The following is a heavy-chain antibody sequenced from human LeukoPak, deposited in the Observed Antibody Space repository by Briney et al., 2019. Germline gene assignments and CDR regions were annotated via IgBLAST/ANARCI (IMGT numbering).Heavy chain of an antibody. CDR1: GFTFRSYG. CDR3: AKVNY. Sequence: PGRSLRLSCAASGFTFRSYGVHWVRQAPGKGLEWVAVISYDGSNKYYADSVKGRFTISRDNSKNTLYLQMNSLRAEDTAVYYCAKVNYWGQGTLVTVSS. V-gene: IGHV3-30*18. CDR2: ISYDGSNK. J-gene: IGHJ4*02.